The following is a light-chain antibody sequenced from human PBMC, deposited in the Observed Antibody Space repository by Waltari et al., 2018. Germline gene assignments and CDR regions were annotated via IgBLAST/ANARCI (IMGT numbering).Light chain of an antibody. CDR3: STWDNSLAALV. V-gene: IGLV1-51*01. Sequence: QSVLTQPPSVSAAPGQKVTISCSGSSSNIGNYFVSWYHQLPGATPKLLIYENYKRPSGIPDRFSSSNSGTSATLYITGPQIGDEADYYCSTWDNSLAALVFGGGTKLTVL. CDR2: ENY. J-gene: IGLJ2*01. CDR1: SSNIGNYF.